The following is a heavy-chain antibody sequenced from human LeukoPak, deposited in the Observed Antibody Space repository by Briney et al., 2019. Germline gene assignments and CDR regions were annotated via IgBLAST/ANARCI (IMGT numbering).Heavy chain of an antibody. J-gene: IGHJ4*02. Sequence: PAGTLRLSCAASGFTFSTYSLNWFRQAPGKGLEWVSCIISSSSFTYYADSLKGRFTISRDNAKNALYLQMNSLRAEDTAVYYCVRVDHSLGKTYFDYWGQGTLVTVSS. CDR2: IISSSSFT. V-gene: IGHV3-21*01. CDR1: GFTFSTYS. CDR3: VRVDHSLGKTYFDY. D-gene: IGHD2-21*01.